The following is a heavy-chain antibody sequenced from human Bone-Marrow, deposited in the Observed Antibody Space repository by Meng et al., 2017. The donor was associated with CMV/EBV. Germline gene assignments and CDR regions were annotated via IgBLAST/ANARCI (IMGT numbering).Heavy chain of an antibody. CDR2: ISSSSSYI. CDR1: GFTFSSYS. Sequence: GESLKISCAASGFTFSSYSMNWVRQAPGKGLEWVSSISSSSSYIYYADSVKGRFTISRDNAKNPLYLQMNSLRAEDTAVYYCARDGKWELLFHFDYWGQGTLVTVSS. CDR3: ARDGKWELLFHFDY. D-gene: IGHD1-26*01. J-gene: IGHJ4*02. V-gene: IGHV3-21*01.